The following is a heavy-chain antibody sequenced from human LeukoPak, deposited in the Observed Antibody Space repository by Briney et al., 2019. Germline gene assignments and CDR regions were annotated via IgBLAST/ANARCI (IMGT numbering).Heavy chain of an antibody. CDR1: GFTLSSYW. Sequence: GGSLTLSCAASGFTLSSYWMSWVRHAPGEGLEWVANIKQEGSEKYYVDSVKGRFTISRDNAKNSLYLQMNSLRAEDTAVYYCARGYGDYPADYFDYWGQGTLVTVSS. CDR2: IKQEGSEK. CDR3: ARGYGDYPADYFDY. V-gene: IGHV3-7*04. J-gene: IGHJ4*02. D-gene: IGHD4-17*01.